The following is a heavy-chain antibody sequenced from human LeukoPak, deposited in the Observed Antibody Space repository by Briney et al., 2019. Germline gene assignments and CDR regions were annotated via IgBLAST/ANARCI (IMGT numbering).Heavy chain of an antibody. D-gene: IGHD3-16*02. J-gene: IGHJ4*02. V-gene: IGHV4-34*01. CDR1: GGSFSGYY. CDR3: ARVDSRDYVWGSYRRQGNIQK. Sequence: SETLSLTCAVYGGSFSGYYWSWIRQPPGKGLEWIGEINHSGSTNYNPSLKSRVTISVDTSKNQFSLKLSSVTAADTAVYYCARVDSRDYVWGSYRRQGNIQKWGQGTLVTVSS. CDR2: INHSGST.